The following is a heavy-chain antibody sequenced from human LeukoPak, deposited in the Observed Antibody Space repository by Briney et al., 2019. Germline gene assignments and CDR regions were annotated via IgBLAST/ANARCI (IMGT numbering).Heavy chain of an antibody. Sequence: GGSLRLSCAASGLTFSSYWMRWVRQAPGKGLEWVANIKRDGSEKYYVDSVKGRFTISRDNAKNSLYLQMNSLRAEDTAVYYCARAGSARQLVQVGWFDPWGQGTLVTVSS. J-gene: IGHJ5*02. CDR1: GLTFSSYW. CDR2: IKRDGSEK. CDR3: ARAGSARQLVQVGWFDP. V-gene: IGHV3-7*01. D-gene: IGHD6-13*01.